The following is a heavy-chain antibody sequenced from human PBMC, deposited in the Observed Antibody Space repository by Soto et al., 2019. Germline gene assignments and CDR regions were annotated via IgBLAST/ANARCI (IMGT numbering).Heavy chain of an antibody. J-gene: IGHJ4*02. V-gene: IGHV5-51*01. CDR2: IFPDDSDT. D-gene: IGHD3-16*01. CDR3: FRGGVTSRTFDY. CDR1: GYXIKNYL. Sequence: PXEXLKIYCKTSGYXIKNYLIVWVRQMPGQGLEWMGIIFPDDSDTRYSPSFQGHVTISVDKSISTAYVQWSSLKASDIAIYYCFRGGVTSRTFDYWGQGTLGTVSS.